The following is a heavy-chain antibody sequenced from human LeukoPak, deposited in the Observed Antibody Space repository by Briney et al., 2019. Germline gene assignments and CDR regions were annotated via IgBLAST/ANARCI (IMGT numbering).Heavy chain of an antibody. V-gene: IGHV3-9*01. D-gene: IGHD3-10*01. Sequence: PGGSLRLSCAASGFTYGVHAMHWVRQAPGKGLEWVSGLCWNSDRIVYADSVKGRFTISRDNAKNSLYLQMNSLRAEDTALYYCAKDGHDSGQYYYNVMDVWGQGTTVTVSS. CDR1: GFTYGVHA. CDR3: AKDGHDSGQYYYNVMDV. CDR2: LCWNSDRI. J-gene: IGHJ6*02.